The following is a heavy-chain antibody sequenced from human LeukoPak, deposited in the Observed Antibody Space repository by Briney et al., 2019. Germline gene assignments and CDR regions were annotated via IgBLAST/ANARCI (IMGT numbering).Heavy chain of an antibody. J-gene: IGHJ4*02. V-gene: IGHV4-38-2*02. D-gene: IGHD1-26*01. CDR1: DYSISSGYY. Sequence: SETLSLTCTVSDYSISSGYYWGWVRQPPGKGLEWIGSIYHTGSTFYNPSLKSRVTISVDTSKNQFSLRLNSVTAADTAVYYCARGPGGTYYDFDYWGQGTLVTVSS. CDR2: IYHTGST. CDR3: ARGPGGTYYDFDY.